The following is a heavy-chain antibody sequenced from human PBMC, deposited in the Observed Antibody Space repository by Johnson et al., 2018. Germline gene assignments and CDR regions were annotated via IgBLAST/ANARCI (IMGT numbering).Heavy chain of an antibody. CDR2: IIPIFGTA. Sequence: VQLVESGAEVKKPGSSVKVSCKASGGTFSSYAISWVRQAPGQGLEWMGGIIPIFGTANYAQKFQGRVPITADETISTAYMELSSLRSEDTAVYYCARGALGYCSGGSCYSDAFDIWGQGTMVTVSS. D-gene: IGHD2-15*01. V-gene: IGHV1-69*01. CDR1: GGTFSSYA. J-gene: IGHJ3*02. CDR3: ARGALGYCSGGSCYSDAFDI.